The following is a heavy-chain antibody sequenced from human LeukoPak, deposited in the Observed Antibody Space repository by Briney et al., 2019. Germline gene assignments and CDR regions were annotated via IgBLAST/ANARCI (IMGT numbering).Heavy chain of an antibody. V-gene: IGHV3-23*01. CDR1: GFTFSTYA. J-gene: IGHJ4*02. Sequence: GGSLRLSCAASGFTFSTYAMSWVRQAPGKGLEWVSAISGSGGSTYYADSVKGRFTISRDNSKNTLYLQMNSLRAEDTSIYFCAKALEQETVIARHSWGQGTLVTVSS. D-gene: IGHD6-13*01. CDR3: AKALEQETVIARHS. CDR2: ISGSGGST.